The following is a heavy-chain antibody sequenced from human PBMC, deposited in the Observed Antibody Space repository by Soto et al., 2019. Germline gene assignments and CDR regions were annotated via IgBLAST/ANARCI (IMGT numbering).Heavy chain of an antibody. J-gene: IGHJ4*02. Sequence: ASVKVSCKASGYTFTSYGISWVRQAPGQGLEWMGWMSAYSGNTNYAQKLQGRVTMTTDTSISTAYMELSSLRSEATAVYYCARTLYGDNVDYWGQGTLVTVSS. V-gene: IGHV1-18*01. CDR1: GYTFTSYG. D-gene: IGHD4-17*01. CDR3: ARTLYGDNVDY. CDR2: MSAYSGNT.